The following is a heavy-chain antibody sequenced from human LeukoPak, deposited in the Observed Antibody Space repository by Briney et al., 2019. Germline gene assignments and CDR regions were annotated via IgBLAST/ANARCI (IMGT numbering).Heavy chain of an antibody. V-gene: IGHV4-61*05. J-gene: IGHJ5*02. D-gene: IGHD3-10*01. CDR2: IYYSGST. CDR3: ARNYGSGNWFDP. Sequence: SETLSLTCTVSGGSIYSSDYYWGWIRQPPGKGLEWIGYIYYSGSTNYNPSLKSRVTISVDTSKNQFSLKLSSVTAADTAVYYCARNYGSGNWFDPWGQGTLVTVSS. CDR1: GGSIYSSDYY.